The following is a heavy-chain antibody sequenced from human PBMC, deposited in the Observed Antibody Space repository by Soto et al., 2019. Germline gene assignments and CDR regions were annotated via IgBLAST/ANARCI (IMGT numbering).Heavy chain of an antibody. Sequence: GASVKVSCKAPGGTFSSYAISWVRQAPGQGLEWMGGIIPIFGTANYAQKFQGRVTITADESTSTAYMELSSLRSEDMAVYYCARAYCGGDCYSTPYYYGMDVWGQGATVTVSS. CDR1: GGTFSSYA. D-gene: IGHD2-21*02. J-gene: IGHJ6*02. CDR3: ARAYCGGDCYSTPYYYGMDV. CDR2: IIPIFGTA. V-gene: IGHV1-69*13.